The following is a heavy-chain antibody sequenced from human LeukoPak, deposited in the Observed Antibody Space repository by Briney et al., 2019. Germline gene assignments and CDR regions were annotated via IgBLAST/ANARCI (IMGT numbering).Heavy chain of an antibody. Sequence: SVKVSCKASGGTFSSYAISWVRQAPGHGVEGMGGIIPIFGTAHYAQKFQGRVTITTDESTSTAYMELSGLRSEDTAVYYCARDSGSYLYFDYWGQGTLVTVSS. V-gene: IGHV1-69*05. CDR1: GGTFSSYA. D-gene: IGHD1-26*01. CDR2: IIPIFGTA. CDR3: ARDSGSYLYFDY. J-gene: IGHJ4*02.